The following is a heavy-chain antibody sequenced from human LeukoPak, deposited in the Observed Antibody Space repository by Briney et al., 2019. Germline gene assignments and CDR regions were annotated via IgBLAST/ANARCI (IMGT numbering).Heavy chain of an antibody. J-gene: IGHJ4*02. CDR3: ATGGIAAAGYNEDY. CDR2: FDPEDGET. Sequence: GASVKVSCKVSGYTLTELSMHWVRQPPGKGLEWKGGFDPEDGETIYAQKFQGRVTMTEDTSTDTAYMELSSLRSEDTAVYYCATGGIAAAGYNEDYWGQGTLVTVSS. D-gene: IGHD6-13*01. V-gene: IGHV1-24*01. CDR1: GYTLTELS.